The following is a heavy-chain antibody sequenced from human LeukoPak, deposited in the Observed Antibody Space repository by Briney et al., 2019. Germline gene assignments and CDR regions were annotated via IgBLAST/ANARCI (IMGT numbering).Heavy chain of an antibody. CDR2: INSDGSST. Sequence: GGSLRLSCAASGFTLSSYWMHWVRQTPGKGLVWVSRINSDGSSTSYADSVKGRFTVSRDNAKNTLYLQMNSLRAEDTAVYYCARLLECTSTSCYEGWFDPWGQGTLVTVSS. CDR1: GFTLSSYW. CDR3: ARLLECTSTSCYEGWFDP. D-gene: IGHD2-2*01. V-gene: IGHV3-74*01. J-gene: IGHJ5*02.